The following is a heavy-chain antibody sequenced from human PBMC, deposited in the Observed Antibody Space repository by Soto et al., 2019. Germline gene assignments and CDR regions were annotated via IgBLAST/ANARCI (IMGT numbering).Heavy chain of an antibody. CDR1: GGSINHYN. V-gene: IGHV4-59*08. Sequence: PSETLSLTCTVSGGSINHYNWTWIRQPPGKGLEWMGYIYYSGTTTNYNPSLKSRVTLSLDTSKNQFSLRLNSVTAADTAVYYCARVQRDSAFGHFDYWGQGTLVTVSS. CDR2: IYYSGTTT. CDR3: ARVQRDSAFGHFDY. D-gene: IGHD2-15*01. J-gene: IGHJ4*02.